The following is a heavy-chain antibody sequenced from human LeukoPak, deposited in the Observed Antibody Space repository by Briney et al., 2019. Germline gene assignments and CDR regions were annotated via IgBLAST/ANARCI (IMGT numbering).Heavy chain of an antibody. D-gene: IGHD2-2*01. V-gene: IGHV6-1*01. CDR3: ARRLTQYDCFDP. CDR1: GDSVSSNSVT. CDR2: TYYRSTWYN. J-gene: IGHJ5*02. Sequence: SQTLSLTCAISGDSVSSNSVTWNWIRQSPSRGLVWLGRTYYRSTWYNDYAVSVRGRITVNPDTSKNQFSLHLNSVTPEDTAVYYCARRLTQYDCFDPWGQGILVTVSS.